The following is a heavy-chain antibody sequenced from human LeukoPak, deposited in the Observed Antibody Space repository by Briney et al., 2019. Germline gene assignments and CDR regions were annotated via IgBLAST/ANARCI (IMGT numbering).Heavy chain of an antibody. CDR2: MRPNSGET. CDR1: GYTFTNFE. Sequence: ASVKVSCKASGYTFTNFEINWVRQVAGQGLEWMRWMRPNSGETVNVQKFQGRVTMTRDISTSTAYMELTGLRSDDTAVYLCARGYCSGGGCYTAEYLPHWGQGALVTVSS. V-gene: IGHV1-8*02. CDR3: ARGYCSGGGCYTAEYLPH. J-gene: IGHJ1*01. D-gene: IGHD2-15*01.